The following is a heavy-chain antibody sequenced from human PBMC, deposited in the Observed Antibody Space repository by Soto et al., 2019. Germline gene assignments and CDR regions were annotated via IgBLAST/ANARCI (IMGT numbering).Heavy chain of an antibody. D-gene: IGHD3-3*01. Sequence: ASVKVSCKASGYTFTSYGTSWVRQAPGQGLEWMGWISAYNGNTNYAQKLQGRVTMTTDTSTSTAYMELRSLRSDDTAVYYCARLKGTYYDFWSGYYSPFDYWGQGTLVTVSS. CDR1: GYTFTSYG. V-gene: IGHV1-18*01. J-gene: IGHJ4*02. CDR3: ARLKGTYYDFWSGYYSPFDY. CDR2: ISAYNGNT.